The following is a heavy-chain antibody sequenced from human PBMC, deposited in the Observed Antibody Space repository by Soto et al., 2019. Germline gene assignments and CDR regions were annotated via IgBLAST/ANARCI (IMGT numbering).Heavy chain of an antibody. D-gene: IGHD3-22*01. CDR2: IYHSGST. V-gene: IGHV4-30-2*01. Sequence: SETLSLTCAVSGGSISSGGYSWSWIRQPPGKGLEWIGYIYHSGSTYYNPSLKSRVTISVDRSKNQFSLKLSSVTVADTAVYYCARGKGYYDSSGYYSYYFDYWGQGTLVTVSS. CDR3: ARGKGYYDSSGYYSYYFDY. CDR1: GGSISSGGYS. J-gene: IGHJ4*02.